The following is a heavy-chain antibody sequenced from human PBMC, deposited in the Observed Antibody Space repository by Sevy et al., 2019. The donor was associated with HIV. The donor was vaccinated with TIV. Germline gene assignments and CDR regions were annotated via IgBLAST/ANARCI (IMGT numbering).Heavy chain of an antibody. CDR2: IYSDETT. CDR1: GFSVNSNY. Sequence: GGSLRLSCAASGFSVNSNYMTWVRQAPGKGLEGVSVIYSDETTYHADSVKDRFTISRDNSKNMLYLQMSSLRAEDTAVYYCAKGGELTLTIFGVVIKPFDYWGQGTLVTVSS. CDR3: AKGGELTLTIFGVVIKPFDY. V-gene: IGHV3-66*01. J-gene: IGHJ4*02. D-gene: IGHD3-3*01.